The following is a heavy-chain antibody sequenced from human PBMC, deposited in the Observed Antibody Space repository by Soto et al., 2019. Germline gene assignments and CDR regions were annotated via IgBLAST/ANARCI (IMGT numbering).Heavy chain of an antibody. CDR1: GGTFSSYA. J-gene: IGHJ2*01. Sequence: QVQLVQSGAEVKQPWSSVKVSCKASGGTFSSYAISWVRQAPGQGLEWLGGIIPIFGTANYAQKFQGRVTITADKCTSTAYMELSSLRSEDTAVYYCARERDYGDSTTGGRYFDLWCRGTLVTVSS. CDR2: IIPIFGTA. V-gene: IGHV1-69*06. D-gene: IGHD4-17*01. CDR3: ARERDYGDSTTGGRYFDL.